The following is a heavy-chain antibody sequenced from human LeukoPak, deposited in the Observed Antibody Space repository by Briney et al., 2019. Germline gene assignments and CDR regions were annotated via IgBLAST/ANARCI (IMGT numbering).Heavy chain of an antibody. CDR1: GFTFSSYA. V-gene: IGHV3-23*01. J-gene: IGHJ4*02. CDR3: AKDRGYCSGGDCYSDY. Sequence: GGPLRLSCAASGFTFSSYAMTWVRQAPGKGLEWVSVISGSGGSIYYADSVRGRFTISRDNSKSTLYLQMNSLRAEDTAIYYCAKDRGYCSGGDCYSDYWGQGTLVTVSS. D-gene: IGHD2-15*01. CDR2: ISGSGGSI.